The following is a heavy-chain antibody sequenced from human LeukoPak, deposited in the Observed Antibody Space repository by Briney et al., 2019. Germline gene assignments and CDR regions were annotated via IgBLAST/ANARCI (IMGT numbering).Heavy chain of an antibody. Sequence: GGSLRLSCAASGFTFSSYGMHWVRQAPGKGLEWVAVISYDGSNKYYADSVKGRFTISRDNSKNTLYLQMNSLRAEDTAVYYCAKDFPPYCDFWSGYFSGYYYYYGMDVWGQGTTVTVSS. CDR2: ISYDGSNK. D-gene: IGHD3-3*01. J-gene: IGHJ6*02. CDR1: GFTFSSYG. CDR3: AKDFPPYCDFWSGYFSGYYYYYGMDV. V-gene: IGHV3-30*18.